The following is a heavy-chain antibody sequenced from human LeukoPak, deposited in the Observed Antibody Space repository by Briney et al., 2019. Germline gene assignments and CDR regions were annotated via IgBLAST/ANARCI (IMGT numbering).Heavy chain of an antibody. Sequence: SVKVSCKASGGTFSSYAISWVRQAPGQGLEWMGGIIPIFGTANYAQKFQGRVTITADESTSTAYMELSSLRSEDTAVNYCARSSIAAADDYYYYGMDVWGQGTTVTVSS. CDR1: GGTFSSYA. V-gene: IGHV1-69*13. CDR2: IIPIFGTA. D-gene: IGHD6-13*01. CDR3: ARSSIAAADDYYYYGMDV. J-gene: IGHJ6*02.